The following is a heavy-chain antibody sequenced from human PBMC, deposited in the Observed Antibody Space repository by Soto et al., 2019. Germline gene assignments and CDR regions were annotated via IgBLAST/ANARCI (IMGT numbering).Heavy chain of an antibody. Sequence: QVQLVQSGAEVKKPGASVKLSCKASGYTFANYALHWLRQAPGQRLEWMGWINTGNPRTQHSQTLQDRITITRDASATTAYMELGSSASEDTAVYYCAGEGALGGHNWFDPWGQGTLVTVSS. CDR2: INTGNPRT. J-gene: IGHJ5*02. CDR3: AGEGALGGHNWFDP. CDR1: GYTFANYA. V-gene: IGHV1-3*04. D-gene: IGHD3-16*01.